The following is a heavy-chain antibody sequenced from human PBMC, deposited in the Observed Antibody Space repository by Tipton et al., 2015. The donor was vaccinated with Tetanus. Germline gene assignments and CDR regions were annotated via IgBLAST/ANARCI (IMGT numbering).Heavy chain of an antibody. V-gene: IGHV3-21*04. D-gene: IGHD3-10*01. CDR2: INSRSNLI. Sequence: SLRLSCVASGFTLSSYSMNWVRQAPGKGLEWVSTINSRSNLIYCADSVKGRFTVSRDNAKNSLYLEMNSLRAEDTALYHCAKDYYSSGTYFLSHDFWGQGTLVTVSS. CDR1: GFTLSSYS. CDR3: AKDYYSSGTYFLSHDF. J-gene: IGHJ4*02.